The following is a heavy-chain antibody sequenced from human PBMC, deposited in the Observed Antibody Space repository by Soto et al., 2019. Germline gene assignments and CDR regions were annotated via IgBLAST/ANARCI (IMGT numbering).Heavy chain of an antibody. D-gene: IGHD1-20*01. CDR1: GVSITSYY. Sequence: QVQLQESGPGLVKPSETLSLTCTVSGVSITSYYWSWIRQPAGKGLEWIGRIYSSGSTNYNPSLKSRVIMSIDTSKNQFSLNLSSVTAADTAVYYCACLYNWNGWSDYCGQGTLVTVSS. CDR3: ACLYNWNGWSDY. V-gene: IGHV4-4*07. J-gene: IGHJ4*02. CDR2: IYSSGST.